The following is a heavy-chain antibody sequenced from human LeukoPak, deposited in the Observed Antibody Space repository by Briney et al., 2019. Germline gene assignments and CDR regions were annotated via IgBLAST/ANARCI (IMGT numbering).Heavy chain of an antibody. CDR3: ARDDILTGYPTPFDY. V-gene: IGHV3-48*03. CDR2: ISSSGSTI. CDR1: GFTFSSYE. J-gene: IGHJ4*02. D-gene: IGHD3-9*01. Sequence: PGGSLRLSCVASGFTFSSYEMNWVRQDPGKGLEWVSYISSSGSTIYYADSVKGRFTISRDNAKNSLYLQMNSLRAEDTAVYYCARDDILTGYPTPFDYWGQGTLVTVSS.